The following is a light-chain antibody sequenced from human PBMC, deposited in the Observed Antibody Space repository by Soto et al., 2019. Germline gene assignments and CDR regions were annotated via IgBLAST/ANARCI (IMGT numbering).Light chain of an antibody. V-gene: IGKV3-15*01. CDR1: QSVSGN. J-gene: IGKJ5*01. CDR3: QQYNNWPPIT. Sequence: EIVMTQSPATLSVSPGERATLSCRASQSVSGNLAWYQQKPGQAPRLLIYGASTRATGIPARFSGSGSGTEFTLTISSLQSEDAVYYCQQYNNWPPITFGQGTRLEIK. CDR2: GAS.